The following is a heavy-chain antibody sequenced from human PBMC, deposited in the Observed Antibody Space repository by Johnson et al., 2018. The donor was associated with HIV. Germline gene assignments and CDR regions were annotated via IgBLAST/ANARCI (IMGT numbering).Heavy chain of an antibody. Sequence: QVQLVESGGGVVQPGRSLRPSCAASGFTSSNYAMHWVRQAPGKGLEWVAVISYDGRNKYYADSVKGRFTTARDKSKNTLYLQMNSLSAEDTAVYYCAKCGDADAFDIWGQGTMVTVSS. V-gene: IGHV3-30-3*02. CDR3: AKCGDADAFDI. D-gene: IGHD3-10*01. CDR2: ISYDGRNK. J-gene: IGHJ3*02. CDR1: GFTSSNYA.